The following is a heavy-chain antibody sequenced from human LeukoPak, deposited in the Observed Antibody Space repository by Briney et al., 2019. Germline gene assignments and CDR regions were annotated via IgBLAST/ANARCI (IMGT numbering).Heavy chain of an antibody. CDR1: GYIFTSYY. J-gene: IGHJ4*02. V-gene: IGHV1-2*02. D-gene: IGHD6-19*01. CDR2: INPKSGGT. Sequence: GASVKVSCKASGYIFTSYYMYWVRQAPGQGLEWMGWINPKSGGTASAQHFQGRVTMTRDTSISTAYMEVSRLTSDDTAVYYCARDMERSSGFEWGQGTLVTVSS. CDR3: ARDMERSSGFE.